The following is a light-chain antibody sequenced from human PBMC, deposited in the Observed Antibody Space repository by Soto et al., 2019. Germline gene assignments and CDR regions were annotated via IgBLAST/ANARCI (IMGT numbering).Light chain of an antibody. CDR2: DAS. Sequence: ITLTQSPGTLSLSPGERATLSCRASQSVTNSLAWFQQKPGQAPRLLIYDASKRPSGVPARFSGSGSGTDFTLTISSLEPEECAVYYCHPRGAWPLTFGGGTTVEI. CDR3: HPRGAWPLT. CDR1: QSVTNS. J-gene: IGKJ4*01. V-gene: IGKV3-11*01.